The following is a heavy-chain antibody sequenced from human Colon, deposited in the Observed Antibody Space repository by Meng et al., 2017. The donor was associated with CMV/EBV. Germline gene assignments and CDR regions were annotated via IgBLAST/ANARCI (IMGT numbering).Heavy chain of an antibody. CDR1: GGSINSGLYY. J-gene: IGHJ6*02. V-gene: IGHV4-31*03. CDR3: ARDPSRISFGMDV. Sequence: LRLSCSVSGGSINSGLYYWSWIRQHPGKGLEWIGYVYYSGTTYYNPSLKSRVTISVDTSKDQFSLKLNSVTAADTAVYYCARDPSRISFGMDVWGQGTTVTVSS. CDR2: VYYSGTT. D-gene: IGHD2-15*01.